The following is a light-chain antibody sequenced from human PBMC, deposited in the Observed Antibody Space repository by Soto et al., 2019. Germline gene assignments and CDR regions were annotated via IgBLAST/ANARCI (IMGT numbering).Light chain of an antibody. V-gene: IGKV3-15*01. Sequence: EIVMTQSPAPLSVSPGQRSPLSSSASQSVSSNLAWYQQKPSQAPRLLIYGASTRATGIPARFSGSGSGTEFTPTISSLQSEDFAVYYCQQYNNWPPTFGQGTRLEIK. CDR3: QQYNNWPPT. CDR1: QSVSSN. CDR2: GAS. J-gene: IGKJ5*01.